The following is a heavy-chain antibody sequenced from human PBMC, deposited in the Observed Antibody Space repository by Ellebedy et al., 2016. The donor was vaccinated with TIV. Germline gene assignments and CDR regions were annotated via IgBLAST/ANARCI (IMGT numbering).Heavy chain of an antibody. CDR3: ASYYDSSGYLHFDY. Sequence: SETLSLXCAVHGGSFSGYYWSWIRQPPGKGLEWIGEINHSGSTNYNPSLKSRVTISVDTSKNQFSLKLSSVTAADTAVYYCASYYDSSGYLHFDYWGQGTLVTVSS. V-gene: IGHV4-34*01. CDR1: GGSFSGYY. CDR2: INHSGST. D-gene: IGHD3-22*01. J-gene: IGHJ4*02.